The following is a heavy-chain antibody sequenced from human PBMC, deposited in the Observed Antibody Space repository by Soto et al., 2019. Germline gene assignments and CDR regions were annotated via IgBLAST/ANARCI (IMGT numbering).Heavy chain of an antibody. V-gene: IGHV1-69*01. CDR2: IIPIFGTA. J-gene: IGHJ4*02. CDR3: ARDYYGSGISFGY. Sequence: QVQLVQSGAEVKKPGSSVKVSCKASGGTFSSYAISWVRQAPGQGLEWMGGIIPIFGTANYAQKFQGRFTITADESTSTVYRELGSLRSEDTAVYYCARDYYGSGISFGYWGQGTLVTVSS. D-gene: IGHD3-10*01. CDR1: GGTFSSYA.